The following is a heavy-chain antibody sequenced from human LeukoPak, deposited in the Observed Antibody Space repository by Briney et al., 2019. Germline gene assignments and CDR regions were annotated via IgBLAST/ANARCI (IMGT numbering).Heavy chain of an antibody. CDR1: DHSITMYY. CDR2: VDHIGST. CDR3: ARGRVSSSTWYSTYYYFFYMDF. V-gene: IGHV4-59*01. D-gene: IGHD4-11*01. J-gene: IGHJ6*03. Sequence: SETLSLTCTVSDHSITMYYWTWIRQPPGRGLEWIGYVDHIGSTKFNPSLNGRVSISRDTSNNFFSLRLRSVTAADTAVYFCARGRVSSSTWYSTYYYFFYMDFWGKGTTVTVSS.